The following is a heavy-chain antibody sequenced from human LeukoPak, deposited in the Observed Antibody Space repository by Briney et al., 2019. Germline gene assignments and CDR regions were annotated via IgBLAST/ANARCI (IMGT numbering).Heavy chain of an antibody. Sequence: SGTLSLTCAVSGGSISSSNWWSWVRQPPGKGLEWIGEIYHSGSTNYNPSLKSRVTISVDKSKNQFSLKLSSVTAADTAVYYCARDGGVKGYSYFLDYWGQGTLVTVSS. CDR1: GGSISSSNW. D-gene: IGHD5-24*01. CDR3: ARDGGVKGYSYFLDY. CDR2: IYHSGST. V-gene: IGHV4-4*02. J-gene: IGHJ4*02.